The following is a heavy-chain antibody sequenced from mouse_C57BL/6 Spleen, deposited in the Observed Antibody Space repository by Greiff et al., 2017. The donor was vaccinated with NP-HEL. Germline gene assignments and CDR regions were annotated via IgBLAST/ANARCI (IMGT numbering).Heavy chain of an antibody. J-gene: IGHJ2*01. CDR2: ISSGGSYT. V-gene: IGHV5-6*01. CDR3: ARHVGSEGGFDY. CDR1: GFTFSSYG. D-gene: IGHD1-1*01. Sequence: EVHLVESGGDLVKPGGSLKLSCAASGFTFSSYGMSWVRQTPDKRLAWVATISSGGSYTYYPDSVKGRFTISRDNAKNTLYLQMSSLKSEDTAMYYCARHVGSEGGFDYWGQGTTLTVSS.